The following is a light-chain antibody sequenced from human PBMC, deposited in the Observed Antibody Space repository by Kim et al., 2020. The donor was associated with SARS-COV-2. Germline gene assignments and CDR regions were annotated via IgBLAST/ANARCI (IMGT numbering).Light chain of an antibody. V-gene: IGLV6-57*01. J-gene: IGLJ3*02. CDR1: SGSIASNF. CDR3: QSYDSSTWV. CDR2: EDN. Sequence: NFMLTQPPSVSESPGKTVTISCTPNSGSIASNFVQWFQQRPGSSPTTVIFEDNRRPSGVPDRFSGSVDVSSNSASLTISGLKTEDEADYYCQSYDSSTWVFGGGTQLTV.